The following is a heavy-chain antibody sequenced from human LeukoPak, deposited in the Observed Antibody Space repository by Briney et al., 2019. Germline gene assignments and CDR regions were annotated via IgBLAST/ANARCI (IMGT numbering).Heavy chain of an antibody. CDR1: GYSISSGYY. J-gene: IGHJ6*02. V-gene: IGHV4-61*01. D-gene: IGHD6-19*01. CDR3: ARDRRIAVATYYYYYGMDV. Sequence: PSETLSLTCTVSGYSISSGYYWGWIRQPPGKGLEWIGYIYYSGSTNYNPSLKSRVTISVDTPKNQFSLKLSSVTAADTAVYYCARDRRIAVATYYYYYGMDVWGQGTTVTVSS. CDR2: IYYSGST.